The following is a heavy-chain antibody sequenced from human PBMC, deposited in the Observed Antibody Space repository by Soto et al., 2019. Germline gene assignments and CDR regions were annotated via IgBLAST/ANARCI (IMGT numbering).Heavy chain of an antibody. Sequence: PVGSPTLSCAASGFTFSSYGIHWVRQAPGKRLEWVAVISYDGSNKYYADSVKGRFTISRDNSKNTLYLPMNSLRAEDTAVYYCAKDSHSYDISGHDYWGQGTLVTVSS. D-gene: IGHD3-9*01. CDR3: AKDSHSYDISGHDY. V-gene: IGHV3-30*18. CDR2: ISYDGSNK. J-gene: IGHJ4*02. CDR1: GFTFSSYG.